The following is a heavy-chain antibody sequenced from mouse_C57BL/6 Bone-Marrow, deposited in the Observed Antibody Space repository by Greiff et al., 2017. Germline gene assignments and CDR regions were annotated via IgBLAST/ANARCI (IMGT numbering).Heavy chain of an antibody. CDR2: IYPGSGNT. CDR1: GYTFTDYY. V-gene: IGHV1-76*01. D-gene: IGHD6-1*01. Sequence: VMLVESGAELVRPGASVKLSCKASGYTFTDYYINWVKQRPGQGLEWIARIYPGSGNTYYNEKFKGKATLTAEKSSSTAYMQLSSLTSEDSAVYVCARRQGAMDYWGQGTSVTVSS. CDR3: ARRQGAMDY. J-gene: IGHJ4*01.